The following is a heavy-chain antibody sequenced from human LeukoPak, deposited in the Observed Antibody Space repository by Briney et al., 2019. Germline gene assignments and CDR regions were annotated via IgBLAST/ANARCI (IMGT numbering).Heavy chain of an antibody. CDR1: GFTFSSYA. D-gene: IGHD3-10*01. V-gene: IGHV3-30*18. J-gene: IGHJ4*02. Sequence: PGGSLRLSCAASGFTFSSYAMHWVRQAPGKGLEWVAVILYDGTNKFYADSVKGRLTISRDNSKNKLYLQMNSLRAEDTAVYNCAKGWFGFSVTDYWGQGTPVTVSS. CDR2: ILYDGTNK. CDR3: AKGWFGFSVTDY.